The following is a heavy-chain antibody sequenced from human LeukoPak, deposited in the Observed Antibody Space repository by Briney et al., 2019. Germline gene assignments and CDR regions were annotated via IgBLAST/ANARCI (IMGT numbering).Heavy chain of an antibody. V-gene: IGHV3-15*01. D-gene: IGHD3-22*01. CDR1: GFTFSSYS. Sequence: GGSLRLSCAASGFTFSSYSMNWVREAPGKGLEWVGRIKRKTDGGTIDYAAPVKGRFSISRDDSKNTLYLQMNSLQIEDTAVYYCRCYDGTGLRYWGQGTLVTVSS. J-gene: IGHJ4*02. CDR3: RCYDGTGLRY. CDR2: IKRKTDGGTI.